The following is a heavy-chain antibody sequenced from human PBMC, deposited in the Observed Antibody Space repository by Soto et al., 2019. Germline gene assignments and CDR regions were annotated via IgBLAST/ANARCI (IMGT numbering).Heavy chain of an antibody. Sequence: AEILSLTCAVYGGSFSDHYWSWIRQTPGKGLEWIGEITHSGSTNYNPSFKSRVTISVDTSKNQFSLYLSSVTAEDKAVIYCARGGGGYSDGGLDSWGQGTLVTVSS. CDR2: ITHSGST. V-gene: IGHV4-34*01. J-gene: IGHJ5*01. CDR1: GGSFSDHY. D-gene: IGHD5-18*01. CDR3: ARGGGGYSDGGLDS.